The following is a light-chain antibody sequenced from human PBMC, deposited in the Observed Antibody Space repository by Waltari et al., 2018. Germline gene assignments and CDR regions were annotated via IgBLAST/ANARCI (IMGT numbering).Light chain of an antibody. CDR1: QSVSSSY. J-gene: IGKJ2*01. Sequence: EIVLTQSPGTLSLSPGERATLSCRASQSVSSSYLAWYQQKPGQAPRLLIFDASTRATGIPDRFSGSGSGTDFTLTISRLEPEDFAVYFCQQYSYSPNTFGQGTKLEI. V-gene: IGKV3-20*01. CDR3: QQYSYSPNT. CDR2: DAS.